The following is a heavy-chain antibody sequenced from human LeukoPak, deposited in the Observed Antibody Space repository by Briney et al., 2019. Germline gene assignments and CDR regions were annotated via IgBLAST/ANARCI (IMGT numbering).Heavy chain of an antibody. D-gene: IGHD3-9*01. V-gene: IGHV3-21*01. CDR1: GFSFSSFS. J-gene: IGHJ4*02. Sequence: PGGSLRLSCAASGFSFSSFSMNWVRQAPGKGLEWVSYISGGSSFTYYVDSVKGRFTISRDNAKNSLYLQMNSLRAEDMAVYYCARVFSLDWSYFDYWGQGTLVTVSS. CDR2: ISGGSSFT. CDR3: ARVFSLDWSYFDY.